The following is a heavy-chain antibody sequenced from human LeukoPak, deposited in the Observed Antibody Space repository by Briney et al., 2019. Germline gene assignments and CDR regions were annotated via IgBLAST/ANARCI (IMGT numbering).Heavy chain of an antibody. CDR3: ARAHYDILTAYYGGWFDP. Sequence: SETLSLTCAESDNSITRYYWSWMRQTAGKGLEWVGRIYTRGAISTSGRTNYNPSLKSRVTISVDTSKKQVSLKLYSVTAADTAVYYCARAHYDILTAYYGGWFDPWGQGILVAVSS. CDR1: DNSITRYY. CDR2: IYTRGAISTSGRT. V-gene: IGHV4-59*10. J-gene: IGHJ5*02. D-gene: IGHD3-9*01.